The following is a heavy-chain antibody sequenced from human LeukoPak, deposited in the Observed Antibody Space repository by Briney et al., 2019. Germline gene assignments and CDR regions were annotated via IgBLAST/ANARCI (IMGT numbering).Heavy chain of an antibody. J-gene: IGHJ6*03. CDR2: TYYRSKWYN. CDR3: ARGRRDTAMIIYYYYYYMDV. D-gene: IGHD5-18*01. V-gene: IGHV6-1*01. CDR1: GDSVSSNSAA. Sequence: SQTLSLTCAISGDSVSSNSAAWNWIRQSPSRGLEWLGRTYYRSKWYNDYAVSVKSRITINPDTSKNQFSLKLSSVTAADTAVYYCARGRRDTAMIIYYYYYYMDVWGKGTTVTISS.